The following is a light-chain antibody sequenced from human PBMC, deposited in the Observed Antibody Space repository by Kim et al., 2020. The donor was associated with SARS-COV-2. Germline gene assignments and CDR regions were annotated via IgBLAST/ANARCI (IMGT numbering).Light chain of an antibody. CDR1: SGSVSTSSY. CDR2: STY. V-gene: IGLV8-61*01. CDR3: VLYMGSGIWV. Sequence: GGAVTLTCGLSSGSVSTSSYPIWYQQTPGQAPRTLIYSTYSRSSGVPDRFSGSILGNKAALTITGAQADDESDYYCVLYMGSGIWVFGGGTQLTVL. J-gene: IGLJ3*02.